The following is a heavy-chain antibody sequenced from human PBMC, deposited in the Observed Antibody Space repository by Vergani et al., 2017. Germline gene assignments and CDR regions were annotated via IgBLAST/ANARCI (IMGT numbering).Heavy chain of an antibody. CDR3: ARAGVEMGDYYYGMDV. V-gene: IGHV3-49*05. J-gene: IGHJ6*02. CDR2: IRSKAYGGTT. Sequence: EVQLVESGGGLVKPGRSLRLSCTASGFTFGDYAMSWFRQAPGKGLEWVGFIRSKAYGGTTEYAASVKGRFTISRDDSKSIAYLQMNSLKTEDTAVYYCARAGVEMGDYYYGMDVWGQGTTVTVSS. D-gene: IGHD5-24*01. CDR1: GFTFGDYA.